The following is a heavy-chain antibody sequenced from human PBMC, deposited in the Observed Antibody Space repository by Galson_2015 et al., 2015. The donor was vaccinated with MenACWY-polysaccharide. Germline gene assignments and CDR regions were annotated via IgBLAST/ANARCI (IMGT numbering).Heavy chain of an antibody. CDR3: ARGGIPDASFDY. D-gene: IGHD2-2*01. Sequence: SVKVSCKASGYTFTGYFMHWVQQAPGQGLEWMGLINVNLGGTNYAEKFQGRVTMTRDRSISTAFMELSSLRSDDTAVYFCARGGIPDASFDYWGQGTLVTVSS. CDR2: INVNLGGT. J-gene: IGHJ4*02. V-gene: IGHV1-2*06. CDR1: GYTFTGYF.